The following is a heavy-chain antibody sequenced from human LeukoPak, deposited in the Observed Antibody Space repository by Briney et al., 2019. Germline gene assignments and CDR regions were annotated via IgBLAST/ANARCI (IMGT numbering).Heavy chain of an antibody. CDR3: ARSRGGIVVVPAAMKWAFDI. D-gene: IGHD2-2*01. CDR1: GYSFTSYW. CDR2: IDPSDSYT. Sequence: GESQKISCKGSGYSFTSYWISWVRQMPGKGLEWMGRIDPSDSYTNYSPSFQGHVTISADKSISTAYLQWSSLKASDTAMYYCARSRGGIVVVPAAMKWAFDIWGQGTMVTVSS. J-gene: IGHJ3*02. V-gene: IGHV5-10-1*01.